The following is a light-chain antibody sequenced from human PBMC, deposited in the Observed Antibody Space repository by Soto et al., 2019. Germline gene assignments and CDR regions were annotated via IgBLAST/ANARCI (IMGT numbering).Light chain of an antibody. V-gene: IGKV3-20*01. Sequence: EFVLTQSPGTLSLSPGDRVTLSCRASHGVDSGYLAWYQQKAGQAPRLLIYGTSRRAPGIPDRFSGGGSGTDFTLTISRLEPEDFAVYYCQQYGSSPLFGQGTQVEVK. CDR2: GTS. CDR1: HGVDSGY. J-gene: IGKJ1*01. CDR3: QQYGSSPL.